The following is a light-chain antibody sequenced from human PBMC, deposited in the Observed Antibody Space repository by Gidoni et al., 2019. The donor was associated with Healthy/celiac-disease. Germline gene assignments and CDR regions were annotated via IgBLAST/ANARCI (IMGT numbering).Light chain of an antibody. J-gene: IGLJ2*01. CDR1: SSDVGGYNY. CDR2: DVS. V-gene: IGLV2-14*01. CDR3: RSYTSSSTRVV. Sequence: QSPLPQPSSVSVYPRTSVTISCTGTSSDVGGYNYVPWYQQPPGKAPKLMIYDVSNRPSGVSNRFSGSKSGNTASLTISGLQAEDEADYYCRSYTSSSTRVVFGGGTKLTVL.